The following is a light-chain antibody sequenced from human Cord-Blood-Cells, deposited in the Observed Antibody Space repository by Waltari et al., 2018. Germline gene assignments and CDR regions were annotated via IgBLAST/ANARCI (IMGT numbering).Light chain of an antibody. CDR2: DVS. CDR3: SSYTSSSTWV. CDR1: SSDAGGSNY. Sequence: QSALTQPASVSGSPGQSITIPCTGTSSDAGGSNYVSWYQQHPGKAPNLMIYDVSKRPSGVSNRFSGSKSGNTASLTISGLQAEDEADYYCSSYTSSSTWVFGGGTKLTVL. J-gene: IGLJ3*02. V-gene: IGLV2-14*01.